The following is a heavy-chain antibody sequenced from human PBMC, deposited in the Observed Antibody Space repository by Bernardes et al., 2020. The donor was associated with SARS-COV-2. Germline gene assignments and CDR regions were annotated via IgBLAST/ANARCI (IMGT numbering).Heavy chain of an antibody. V-gene: IGHV3-7*01. CDR1: GFTFSNNW. D-gene: IGHD6-13*01. CDR2: INQDGSEQ. Sequence: GGSLRLSCLVSGFTFSNNWMSWVRQAPGKGLEWVGNINQDGSEQYYVDSLKGRFTISRDNAKNSLFLQTDSLRGEDTAVYYCVKWGYCSSSRVCHAFDVWGQGTTVTVSS. J-gene: IGHJ6*02. CDR3: VKWGYCSSSRVCHAFDV.